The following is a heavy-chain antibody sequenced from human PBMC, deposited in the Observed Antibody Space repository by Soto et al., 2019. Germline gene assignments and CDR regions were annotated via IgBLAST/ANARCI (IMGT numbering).Heavy chain of an antibody. CDR2: IYYSGST. J-gene: IGHJ4*02. D-gene: IGHD2-2*01. CDR1: GGSISSSSYY. CDR3: ARRRRIVVVPAAITDY. Sequence: SETLSLTCTFSGGSISSSSYYWGWIRQPPGKGLEWIGSIYYSGSTYYNPSLKSRVTISVDTSKNQFSLKLSSVTAADTAVYYCARRRRIVVVPAAITDYWGQGTLVTVSS. V-gene: IGHV4-39*01.